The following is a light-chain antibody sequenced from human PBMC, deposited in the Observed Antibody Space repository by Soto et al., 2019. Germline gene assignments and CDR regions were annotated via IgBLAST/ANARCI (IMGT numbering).Light chain of an antibody. V-gene: IGKV3-11*01. CDR3: QHRYNWPPLT. J-gene: IGKJ4*01. CDR1: QSVNNY. Sequence: DIVLTQSPATLSLSPGERATLSCRASQSVNNYLAWYQQKPGQAPRLLSYDAFNRATGNPPRFSGSGSGTDFTLTISSLEPEDFAVYYCQHRYNWPPLTFGGGTKVEIK. CDR2: DAF.